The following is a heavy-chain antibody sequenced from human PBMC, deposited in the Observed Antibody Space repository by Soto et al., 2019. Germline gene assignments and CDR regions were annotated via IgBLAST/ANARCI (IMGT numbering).Heavy chain of an antibody. J-gene: IGHJ4*02. CDR3: ARVKWFGESGFDY. CDR2: IYYTGYT. CDR1: GGSISSYY. V-gene: IGHV4-59*01. Sequence: QVQLQESGPGLVKPSETLSLTCTVSGGSISSYYWRWIRQPPGKGLEWIGYIYYTGYTNYNPSLKSRVTISVDTSKNQFSLNVSSVTAADTAVYYCARVKWFGESGFDYWGQGTLVTVSS. D-gene: IGHD3-10*01.